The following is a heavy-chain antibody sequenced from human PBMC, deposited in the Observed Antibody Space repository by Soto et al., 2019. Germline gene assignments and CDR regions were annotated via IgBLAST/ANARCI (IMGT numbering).Heavy chain of an antibody. CDR2: LHYSEST. CDR1: GDSISSNNYY. D-gene: IGHD6-13*01. V-gene: IGHV4-39*01. J-gene: IGHJ4*02. Sequence: KPSETLSLTCTVSGDSISSNNYYWGWIRQTPGKGLEWIGSLHYSESTYYNPSLRSRVTISVDTSKNHFSLRLSSVTAADTAVYYCARHSYSSTPFDYWGQGALVTVSS. CDR3: ARHSYSSTPFDY.